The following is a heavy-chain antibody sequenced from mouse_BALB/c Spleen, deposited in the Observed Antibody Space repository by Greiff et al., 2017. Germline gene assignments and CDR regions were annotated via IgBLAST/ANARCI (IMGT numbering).Heavy chain of an antibody. CDR2: IRNKANGYTT. V-gene: IGHV7-3*02. D-gene: IGHD4-1*01. Sequence: EVQLVESGGGLVQPGGSLRISCATSGFTFTDYYMSWVRQPPGKALEWLGFIRNKANGYTTEYSASVKGRFTISRDNSQSILYLQMNTLRAEDSATYYCARENDWGAMDYWGQGTSVTVSS. CDR1: GFTFTDYY. J-gene: IGHJ4*01. CDR3: ARENDWGAMDY.